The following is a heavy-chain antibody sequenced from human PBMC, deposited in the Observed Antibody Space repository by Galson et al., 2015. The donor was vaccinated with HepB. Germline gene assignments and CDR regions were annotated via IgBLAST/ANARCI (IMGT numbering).Heavy chain of an antibody. J-gene: IGHJ5*02. D-gene: IGHD2-15*01. CDR1: GGTFSSYA. Sequence: SVKVSCKASGGTFSSYAISWVRQAPGQGLEWMGGIIPIFGTANYAQKFQGRVTITADESTSTAYMELSSLRSEDTAVYYCAREAPPPLRWFDPWGQGTLVTVSS. CDR3: AREAPPPLRWFDP. V-gene: IGHV1-69*13. CDR2: IIPIFGTA.